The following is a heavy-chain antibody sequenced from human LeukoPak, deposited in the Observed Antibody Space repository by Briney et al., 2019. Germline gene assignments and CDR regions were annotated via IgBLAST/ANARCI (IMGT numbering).Heavy chain of an antibody. J-gene: IGHJ4*02. Sequence: FQGRVTITADKSTSTAYMELSSLRSEDTAVYYCARNLYVGATNSDYWGQGTLVTVSS. D-gene: IGHD1-26*01. CDR3: ARNLYVGATNSDY. V-gene: IGHV1-69*02.